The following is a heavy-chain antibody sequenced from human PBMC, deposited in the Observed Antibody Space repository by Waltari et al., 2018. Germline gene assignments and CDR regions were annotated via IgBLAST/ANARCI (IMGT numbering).Heavy chain of an antibody. CDR2: INWNGGST. V-gene: IGHV3-20*04. CDR3: ARDRYYDSSGYDKYYFDY. CDR1: GFTFDDYG. D-gene: IGHD3-22*01. J-gene: IGHJ4*02. Sequence: EVQLVESGGGVVRPGGSLRLSCAASGFTFDDYGMSWVRQAPGKGLEWVSGINWNGGSTGYADSGKGRFTISRDNAKNSLYLQMNSLRAEDTALYYCARDRYYDSSGYDKYYFDYWGQGTLVTVSS.